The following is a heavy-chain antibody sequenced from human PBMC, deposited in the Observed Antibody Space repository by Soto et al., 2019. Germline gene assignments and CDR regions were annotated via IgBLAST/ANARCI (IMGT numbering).Heavy chain of an antibody. D-gene: IGHD2-15*01. CDR2: ISSSSSYT. Sequence: GGSLRLSCAASGFTFSDYYMSWIRQAPGKGLEWVSYISSSSSYTNYADSVKGRFTISRDDAKNSLYLQMNNLRAEDTAVYYCARDLAYCSGGSCYRYDAFDIWGQGTMVTVSS. V-gene: IGHV3-11*06. J-gene: IGHJ3*02. CDR1: GFTFSDYY. CDR3: ARDLAYCSGGSCYRYDAFDI.